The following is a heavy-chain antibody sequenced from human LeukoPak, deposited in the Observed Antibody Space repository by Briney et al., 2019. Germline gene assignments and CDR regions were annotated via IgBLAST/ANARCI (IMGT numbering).Heavy chain of an antibody. CDR1: GFTFRNYG. CDR2: ISSSSSYI. V-gene: IGHV3-21*01. Sequence: GGSLRLSCAASGFTFRNYGMHWIRQAPGKGLEWVSSISSSSSYIYYADSVKGRFTISRDNAKNSLYLQMNSLRAEDTAVYYCARGFPRGQGTLVTVSS. CDR3: ARGFP. J-gene: IGHJ4*02.